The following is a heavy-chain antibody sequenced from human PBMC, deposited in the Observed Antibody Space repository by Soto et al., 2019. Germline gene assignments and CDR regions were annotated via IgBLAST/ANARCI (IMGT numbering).Heavy chain of an antibody. CDR3: GRIGGSGGDSIDY. J-gene: IGHJ4*02. D-gene: IGHD3-10*01. V-gene: IGHV3-33*01. CDR2: IWYDGSEK. Sequence: QVQLVESGGGVVQPGRSLRLSCVTSGFPFNKYGMHWVRQAPGKGLEWVAIIWYDGSEKYYGDSVKGRFTISRDNSRDTLFLQLDSLRADETAMYYCGRIGGSGGDSIDYWGQGTLVTVSS. CDR1: GFPFNKYG.